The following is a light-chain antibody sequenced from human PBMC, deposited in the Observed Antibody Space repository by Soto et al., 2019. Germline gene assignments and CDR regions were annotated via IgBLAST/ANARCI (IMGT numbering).Light chain of an antibody. CDR1: SGIHVGAYR. V-gene: IGLV5-45*01. CDR3: MIWHNSAVV. Sequence: QAVVTQPPSLSASPGASASLTCTWRSGIHVGAYRIYWYQQKPGSPPQYLLRYKSDSDKQQGSGVASRFSGSKDASANAGILLISGLQYEDEADYYCMIWHNSAVVFGGGTKLTVL. J-gene: IGLJ2*01. CDR2: YKSDSDK.